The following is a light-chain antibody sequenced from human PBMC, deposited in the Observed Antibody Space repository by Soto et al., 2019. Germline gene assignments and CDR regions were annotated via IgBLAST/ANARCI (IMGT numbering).Light chain of an antibody. Sequence: EIVLTQSPATLSLSPGQRATLSCRASESDSIYVAWYQQRPGQAPRRLFYDATTRATGIPPRFRGSGSGTDFTLTISSLEPEDVAVDYCQQRSNWPLTFGGGTKVEIK. CDR2: DAT. J-gene: IGKJ4*01. V-gene: IGKV3-11*01. CDR3: QQRSNWPLT. CDR1: ESDSIY.